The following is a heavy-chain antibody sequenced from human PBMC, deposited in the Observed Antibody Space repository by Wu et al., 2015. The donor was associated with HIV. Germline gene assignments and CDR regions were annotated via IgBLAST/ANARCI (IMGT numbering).Heavy chain of an antibody. CDR1: GNTFNA. CDR2: IIPFFGTR. CDR3: ATPRSPGFSSAWPTYFDY. Sequence: QVHLVQSGAEVKKPGSSVKISCKASGNTFNAINWVRQAPGQGLEWMGGIIPFFGTRDYAQIFQGRLTITTDESTSTAYMSLSGLRSEDTAVYYCATPRSPGFSSAWPTYFDYWGQGTLVTVSS. D-gene: IGHD6-19*01. J-gene: IGHJ4*02. V-gene: IGHV1-69*05.